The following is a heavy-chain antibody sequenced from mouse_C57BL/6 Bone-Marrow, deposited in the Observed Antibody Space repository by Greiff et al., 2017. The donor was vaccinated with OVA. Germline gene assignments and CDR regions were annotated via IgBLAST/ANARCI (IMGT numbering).Heavy chain of an antibody. CDR3: ASPTVVATYWYFDV. V-gene: IGHV5-6*01. CDR2: ISSGGSYT. J-gene: IGHJ1*03. CDR1: GFTFSSYG. D-gene: IGHD1-1*01. Sequence: EVKLMESGGDLVKPGGSLKLSCAASGFTFSSYGMSWVRQTPDKRLEWVATISSGGSYTYYPDSVKGRFTISRDNAKNTLYLQMSSLKSEDTAMYYCASPTVVATYWYFDVWGTGTTVTVSS.